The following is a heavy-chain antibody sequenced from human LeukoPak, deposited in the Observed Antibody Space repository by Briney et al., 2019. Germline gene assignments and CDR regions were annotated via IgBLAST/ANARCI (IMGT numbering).Heavy chain of an antibody. V-gene: IGHV4-34*01. CDR3: ARGRGGVAAAGTSFDY. J-gene: IGHJ4*02. CDR2: INHSGST. D-gene: IGHD6-13*01. Sequence: SETLSLTCAVYGGSFSGYYWSWIRQPPGKGLEWIGEINHSGSTNYNPSLKSRVTISVDTSKNQFSLKLSSVTAADTAVYYCARGRGGVAAAGTSFDYWGQGTLVTVSS. CDR1: GGSFSGYY.